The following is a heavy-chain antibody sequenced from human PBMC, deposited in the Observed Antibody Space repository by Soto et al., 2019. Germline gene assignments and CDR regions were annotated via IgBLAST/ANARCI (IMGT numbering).Heavy chain of an antibody. CDR2: TIPMFGTP. CDR1: GGTFSKYA. J-gene: IGHJ6*02. CDR3: ARPLRDRNYYYGMAV. V-gene: IGHV1-69*01. Sequence: QVQLVQSGAEMQQPGASVRVSCKASGGTFSKYAFSWVRQAPGQGLEWLGGTIPMFGTPNYAQKFQGRVAISADESTATVYMELSSLRSEDTAVYFCARPLRDRNYYYGMAVWGQVTTVTVSS. D-gene: IGHD3-22*01.